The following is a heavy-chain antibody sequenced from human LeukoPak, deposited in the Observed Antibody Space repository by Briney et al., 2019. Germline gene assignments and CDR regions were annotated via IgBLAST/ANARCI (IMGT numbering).Heavy chain of an antibody. CDR2: IYYSGST. D-gene: IGHD3-10*01. CDR3: ARGRGRGRRTDY. CDR1: GGSISSYY. Sequence: PSETLSLTCTVSGGSISSYYWSWIRQPPGKGLEWIGYIYYSGSTNYNPSLKSRVTISVDTSKNQFSLKLSSVTAADTAVYYCARGRGRGRRTDYWGQGTLVTVSS. V-gene: IGHV4-59*12. J-gene: IGHJ4*02.